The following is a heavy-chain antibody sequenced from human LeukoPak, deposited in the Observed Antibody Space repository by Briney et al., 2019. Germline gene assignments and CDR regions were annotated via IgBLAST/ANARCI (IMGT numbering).Heavy chain of an antibody. D-gene: IGHD5-18*01. J-gene: IGHJ4*02. Sequence: GGSLRLSCAASGFSFSSYWMSWVRQAPGKGLEWVATIRQDGSERHSVDFVEGRFTISRDNSKNTLYLQMNSLRAEDTAVYYCAKAGPGIQLWTTYYFDYWGQGTLVTVSS. V-gene: IGHV3-7*03. CDR1: GFSFSSYW. CDR2: IRQDGSER. CDR3: AKAGPGIQLWTTYYFDY.